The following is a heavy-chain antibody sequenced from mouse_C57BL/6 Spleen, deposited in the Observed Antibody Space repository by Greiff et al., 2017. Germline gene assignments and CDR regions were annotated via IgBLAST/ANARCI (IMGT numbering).Heavy chain of an antibody. CDR3: ARYGNYGGNFDY. CDR2: ISDGGSYT. V-gene: IGHV5-4*01. Sequence: EVQGVESGGGLVKPGGSLKLSCAASGFTFSSYAMSWVRQTPEKRLEWVATISDGGSYTYYPDNVKGRFTIARDNAKNNLYLQMSHLKSEDTAMYYCARYGNYGGNFDYWGQGTTLTVSS. J-gene: IGHJ2*01. CDR1: GFTFSSYA. D-gene: IGHD2-1*01.